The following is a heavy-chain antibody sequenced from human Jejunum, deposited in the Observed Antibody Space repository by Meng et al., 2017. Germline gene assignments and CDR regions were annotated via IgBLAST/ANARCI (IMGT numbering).Heavy chain of an antibody. V-gene: IGHV4-31*03. CDR3: ARLGITETIGGFDP. CDR2: IYYTGST. J-gene: IGHJ5*02. CDR1: GVSLRSGAYY. D-gene: IGHD1-7*01. Sequence: QVQWQGSGPGLSMPSQNLSLTCTVSGVSLRSGAYYWSWIRQHPGKGLEWIGYIYYTGSTFYNPSLKSRVSISLETSKNQFSLKVTSVTAADTAFYYCARLGITETIGGFDPWGQGILVTVSS.